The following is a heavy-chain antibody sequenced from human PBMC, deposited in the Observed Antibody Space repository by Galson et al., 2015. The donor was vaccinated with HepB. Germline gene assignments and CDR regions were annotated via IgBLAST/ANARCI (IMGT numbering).Heavy chain of an antibody. CDR1: GYTFTSYA. Sequence: QSGAEVKKPGASVKVSCKASGYTFTSYAMNWVRQAPGQGLEWMGWINTNTGNPTYAQGFTGRFVFSLDTSVSTAYLQISSLKAEDTAVYYCARDLNYVWGSSDYYYGMDVWGQGTTVTVSS. D-gene: IGHD3-16*01. V-gene: IGHV7-4-1*02. CDR3: ARDLNYVWGSSDYYYGMDV. J-gene: IGHJ6*02. CDR2: INTNTGNP.